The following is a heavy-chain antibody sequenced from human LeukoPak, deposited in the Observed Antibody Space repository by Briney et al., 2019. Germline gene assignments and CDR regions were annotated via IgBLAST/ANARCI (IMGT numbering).Heavy chain of an antibody. D-gene: IGHD2-15*01. CDR3: ARSATGGYFDY. CDR1: GFTFSSYW. J-gene: IGHJ4*02. V-gene: IGHV3-74*01. CDR2: INGDGSST. Sequence: GGSLRLSCAASGFTFSSYWMHWVRQAPGKGLVWVSRINGDGSSTSYADSVKGRFTVSRDNAKNTLYLQMNNLRAEDTAVYYCARSATGGYFDYWGQGTLVTVSS.